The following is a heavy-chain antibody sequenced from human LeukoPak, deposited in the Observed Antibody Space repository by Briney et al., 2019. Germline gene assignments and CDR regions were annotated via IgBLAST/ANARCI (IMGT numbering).Heavy chain of an antibody. CDR1: GFTFSSYG. J-gene: IGHJ4*02. Sequence: HPGGSLRLSCAASGFTFSSYGMHWVRQAPGKGLEWVAFIRYDGSNKYYADSVKGRFTISRDNSKNTLYLQMNSLRAEDTAVYYCARERGGDDGREVDYWGQGTLVTVSS. CDR2: IRYDGSNK. D-gene: IGHD5-12*01. CDR3: ARERGGDDGREVDY. V-gene: IGHV3-30*02.